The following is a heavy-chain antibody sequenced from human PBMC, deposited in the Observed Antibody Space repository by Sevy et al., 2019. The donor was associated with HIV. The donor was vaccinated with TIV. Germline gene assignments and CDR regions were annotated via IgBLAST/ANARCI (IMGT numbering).Heavy chain of an antibody. J-gene: IGHJ4*02. CDR1: GFTFSSYS. CDR3: ARERKMYDSSGYYFHFYY. V-gene: IGHV3-48*02. Sequence: GGSLRLSCAASGFTFSSYSMNWVRQAPGKGLEWVSYISRSSSTIYYADSVKGRFTISRDNAKNSLNLQMNSLRDEDTAVYYCARERKMYDSSGYYFHFYYWGQGTLVTVSS. D-gene: IGHD3-22*01. CDR2: ISRSSSTI.